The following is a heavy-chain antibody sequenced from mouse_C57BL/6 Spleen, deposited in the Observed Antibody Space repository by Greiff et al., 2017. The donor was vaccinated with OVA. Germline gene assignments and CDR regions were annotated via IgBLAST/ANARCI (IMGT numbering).Heavy chain of an antibody. D-gene: IGHD1-1*01. J-gene: IGHJ1*03. Sequence: QVQLKESGAALKMPWNSVKMSCKASGYTFTNYWIGWAKQRPGHGLEWIGDIYPGGGYTNYNEKFKGKATMTADKSSSTAYMQFSSLTSEDSAIYYGARGGYGSNWYFDVWGTGTTVTVSA. CDR1: GYTFTNYW. CDR3: ARGGYGSNWYFDV. V-gene: IGHV1-63*01. CDR2: IYPGGGYT.